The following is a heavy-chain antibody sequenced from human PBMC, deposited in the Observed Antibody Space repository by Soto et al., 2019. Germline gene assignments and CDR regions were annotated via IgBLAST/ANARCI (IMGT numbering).Heavy chain of an antibody. J-gene: IGHJ5*02. V-gene: IGHV3-74*01. Sequence: LILSCAASGLTFNRYWMHWVRHAPGKGLVWVSHINTDGSNTNYADSVKGRFTISRDNAKSTLFLQMNSLRDEDTAVYYCAREFCSGGNCYTYYFDPWGQGIPVTVSS. CDR2: INTDGSNT. CDR1: GLTFNRYW. CDR3: AREFCSGGNCYTYYFDP. D-gene: IGHD2-15*01.